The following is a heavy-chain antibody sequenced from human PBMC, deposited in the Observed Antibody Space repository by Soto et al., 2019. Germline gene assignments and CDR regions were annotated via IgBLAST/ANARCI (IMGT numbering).Heavy chain of an antibody. Sequence: EVQLLESGGGLVQRGGSLRLSCAASGFTFSNYAMTWVRQAPGKGLEWVSLISSTGSSTYYADSVKGRFTISRDNSKNSLSLQIYCLRAEDTAVYYCAKSLRSAAFGYWGQGALVTVFS. CDR1: GFTFSNYA. J-gene: IGHJ4*02. CDR3: AKSLRSAAFGY. V-gene: IGHV3-23*01. CDR2: ISSTGSST.